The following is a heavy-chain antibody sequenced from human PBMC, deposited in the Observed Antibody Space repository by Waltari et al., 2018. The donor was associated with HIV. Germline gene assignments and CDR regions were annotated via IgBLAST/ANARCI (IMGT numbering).Heavy chain of an antibody. D-gene: IGHD3-10*01. J-gene: IGHJ5*01. V-gene: IGHV3-30*18. CDR2: ISSDGSNQ. CDR3: AKDAYGGHPKNWFDS. Sequence: QVQLVESGGGVVQPGKSLRLSCAASGCTFSDYTMHWVRQAPGKGLEWVTVISSDGSNQYYADSVKGRFTISRDNSKNTLSLQINSLKTEDTAIYYCAKDAYGGHPKNWFDSWGQGTLVTVSS. CDR1: GCTFSDYT.